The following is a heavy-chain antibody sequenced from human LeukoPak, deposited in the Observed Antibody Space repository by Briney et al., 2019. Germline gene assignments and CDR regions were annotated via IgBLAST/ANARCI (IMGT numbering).Heavy chain of an antibody. D-gene: IGHD7-27*01. CDR3: ARGTSGDRGDY. CDR2: IHYSGST. V-gene: IGHV4-59*01. CDR1: GGSISYY. J-gene: IGHJ4*02. Sequence: SETLSLTCTVSGGSISYYWSWIRQPPGRGLEWIGYIHYSGSTNYNPSLKSRVTMSVDTSKNQFSLKLSSVTAADTAVYYCARGTSGDRGDYWGQGTLVTVSS.